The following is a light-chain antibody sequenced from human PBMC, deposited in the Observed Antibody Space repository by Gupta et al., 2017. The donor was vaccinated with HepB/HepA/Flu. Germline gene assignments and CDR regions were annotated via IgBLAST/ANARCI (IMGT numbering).Light chain of an antibody. J-gene: IGKJ4*01. CDR3: QHTDYTPIT. Sequence: EIQMTQSPSSLSASVGDRVTITCRASQSISIHLNWYQQKPGKAPKLLIYAASSVQSGVPSTFSGGGSGTDFTLTISRLQPEDFATYYCQHTDYTPITFGRGTKVDIK. CDR2: AAS. V-gene: IGKV1-39*01. CDR1: QSISIH.